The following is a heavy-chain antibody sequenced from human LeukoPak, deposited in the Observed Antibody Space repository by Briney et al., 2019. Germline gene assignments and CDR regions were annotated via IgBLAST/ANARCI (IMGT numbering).Heavy chain of an antibody. V-gene: IGHV4-34*01. Sequence: SETLSLTCAVYGGSFSGYYWSWIRQPPGKGLEWIGEINHSGSTNYNPSLKSRVTISVDTSKNQFSLKLSSVTAADTAVYYCARGDIGWFDPWGQGTLVTVSS. CDR2: INHSGST. J-gene: IGHJ5*02. CDR3: ARGDIGWFDP. CDR1: GGSFSGYY. D-gene: IGHD3-9*01.